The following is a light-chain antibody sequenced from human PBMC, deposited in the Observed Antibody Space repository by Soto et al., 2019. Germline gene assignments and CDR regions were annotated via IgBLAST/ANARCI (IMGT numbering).Light chain of an antibody. CDR1: QSISTY. V-gene: IGKV1-39*01. J-gene: IGKJ1*01. Sequence: DIQMTQSPSSLSASVRDRVTINCRASQSISTYLNWYQQKPGKAPKLLIYAASSLQSGVPSRFSGSGSGTHFTLTISSLQPEDFATYYCQQTYSTPMAFGLGTKVDFK. CDR3: QQTYSTPMA. CDR2: AAS.